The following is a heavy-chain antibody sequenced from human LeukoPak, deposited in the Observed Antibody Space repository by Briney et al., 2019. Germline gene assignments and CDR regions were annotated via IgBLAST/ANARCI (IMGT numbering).Heavy chain of an antibody. V-gene: IGHV1-2*02. CDR1: GYTFTGYY. CDR2: IYPYSGDT. D-gene: IGHD1-7*01. Sequence: ASVKVSCKASGYTFTGYYIHWVRQAPGQGLEWMGWIYPYSGDTNYAQNFQGRVTMTRDTSISTAYMELSSLKSDDTAVYYCARVLITGTTELFDYWGQGTLVTVSS. CDR3: ARVLITGTTELFDY. J-gene: IGHJ4*02.